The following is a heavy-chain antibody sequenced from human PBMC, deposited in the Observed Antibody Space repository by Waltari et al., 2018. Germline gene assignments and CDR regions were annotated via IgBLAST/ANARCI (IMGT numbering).Heavy chain of an antibody. CDR1: GDSLNSANYY. V-gene: IGHV4-31*01. CDR2: LSHSGTA. J-gene: IGHJ4*02. D-gene: IGHD4-17*01. CDR3: ARGHDYYFDY. Sequence: QVHLQESGPGLVKPSQTLSLNCTVSGDSLNSANYYWRWIRQPPEKGLEWIGYLSHSGTAYYNPSLKDLVTMSIDPSKNQFSLRLSSVTAADTAVYFCARGHDYYFDYWGQGILVAVSS.